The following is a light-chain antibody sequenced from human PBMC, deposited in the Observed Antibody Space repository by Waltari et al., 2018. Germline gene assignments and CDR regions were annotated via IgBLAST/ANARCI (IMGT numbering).Light chain of an antibody. CDR2: DAS. J-gene: IGKJ5*01. CDR3: QQRSNWPPP. Sequence: EIVLTQYPATLSLSPGERATLSCRASQSVSSYLAWYQQKPGQAPRLLIYDASNRATGIPARFSGSGSGTDFTLTISSLEPEDFAVYYCQQRSNWPPPFGQGTRLEIK. V-gene: IGKV3-11*01. CDR1: QSVSSY.